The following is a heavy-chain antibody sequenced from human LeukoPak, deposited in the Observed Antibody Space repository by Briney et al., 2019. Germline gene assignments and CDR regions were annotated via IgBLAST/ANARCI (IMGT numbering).Heavy chain of an antibody. D-gene: IGHD2-15*01. CDR1: GFTFNNYW. Sequence: GGSLRLSCAASGFTFNNYWMSWVRQAPGKGLEWVAVISYDGSNKYYADSVKGRFTISRDNSKNTLYLQMNSLRAEDTAVYYCARDISRGYCSGGSCYFAYWGQGTLVTVSS. CDR2: ISYDGSNK. J-gene: IGHJ4*02. V-gene: IGHV3-30-3*01. CDR3: ARDISRGYCSGGSCYFAY.